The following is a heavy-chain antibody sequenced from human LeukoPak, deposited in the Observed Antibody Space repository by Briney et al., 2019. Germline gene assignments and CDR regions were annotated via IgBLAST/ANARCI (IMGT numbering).Heavy chain of an antibody. CDR3: AGQIASAGTAGFDF. Sequence: SETLSLTCTVPGGSISSYYWSWIRQPAGKGLEWIGRIYSTGSTNYNPSLKSRVTMSVDTSKNQFSLRLRSVTAADTAVYYCAGQIASAGTAGFDFWGQGALVTVSS. CDR2: IYSTGST. J-gene: IGHJ4*02. CDR1: GGSISSYY. V-gene: IGHV4-4*07. D-gene: IGHD6-13*01.